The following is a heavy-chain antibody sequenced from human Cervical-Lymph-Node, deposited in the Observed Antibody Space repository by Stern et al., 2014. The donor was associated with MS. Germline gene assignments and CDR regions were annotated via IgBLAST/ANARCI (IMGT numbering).Heavy chain of an antibody. CDR2: IHYSGNT. V-gene: IGHV4-30-4*01. CDR3: ARTDILLIDH. J-gene: IGHJ5*02. Sequence: QVQLQQSGPGLVKPSQTLSLSCTVSGASIRSDDYYWTWIRQTPGKGLEWIGYIHYSGNTYYSPSLRSRVTISVDTSKNQFSLKLSSVTAADTAMYYCARTDILLIDHWGQGTLVTVSS. D-gene: IGHD3-10*01. CDR1: GASIRSDDYY.